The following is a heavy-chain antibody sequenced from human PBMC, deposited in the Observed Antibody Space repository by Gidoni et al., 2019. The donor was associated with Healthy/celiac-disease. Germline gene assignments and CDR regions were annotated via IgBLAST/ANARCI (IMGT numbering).Heavy chain of an antibody. D-gene: IGHD2-15*01. CDR2: ISYDGSNK. CDR3: ATTVAAVEWYFDL. V-gene: IGHV3-30*03. CDR1: GFTFSSYG. J-gene: IGHJ2*01. Sequence: QVQLVESGGGVVQPGRSLRLSCAASGFTFSSYGMHWVRQAPGKGLEWVAVISYDGSNKYYADSVKGRFTISRDNSKNTLYLQMNSLRAEDTAVYYCATTVAAVEWYFDLWGRGTLVTVSS.